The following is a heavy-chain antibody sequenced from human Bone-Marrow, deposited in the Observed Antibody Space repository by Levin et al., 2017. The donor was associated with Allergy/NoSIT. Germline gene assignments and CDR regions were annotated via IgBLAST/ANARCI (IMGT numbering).Heavy chain of an antibody. V-gene: IGHV3-11*01. Sequence: LSLTCAASGFTFSDYYMSWIRQAPGKGLEWVSYISSSGSTIYYADSVKGRFTISRDNAKNSLYLQMNSLRAEDTAVYYCARDVDCSSTSCYLGWFDPWGQGTLVTVSS. CDR1: GFTFSDYY. D-gene: IGHD2-2*01. CDR3: ARDVDCSSTSCYLGWFDP. J-gene: IGHJ5*02. CDR2: ISSSGSTI.